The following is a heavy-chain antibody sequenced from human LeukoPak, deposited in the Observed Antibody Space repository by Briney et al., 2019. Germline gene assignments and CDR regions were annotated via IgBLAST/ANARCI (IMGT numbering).Heavy chain of an antibody. CDR3: AIGVVRGVMKNWFDP. V-gene: IGHV4-34*01. Sequence: SETLSLTCAVYGGPFSGYYLSWIRQPPGKGLEWIGEINHSGSTNYNPSLKSRVTISVDTSKNPFSLKLSSVTAADTAVYYCAIGVVRGVMKNWFDPWGQGTLVTVSS. CDR2: INHSGST. CDR1: GGPFSGYY. J-gene: IGHJ5*02. D-gene: IGHD3-10*01.